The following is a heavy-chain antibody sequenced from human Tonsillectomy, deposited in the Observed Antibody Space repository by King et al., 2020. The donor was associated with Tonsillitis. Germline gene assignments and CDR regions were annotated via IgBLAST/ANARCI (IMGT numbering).Heavy chain of an antibody. CDR1: GFTFSSYV. D-gene: IGHD3-10*01. V-gene: IGHV3-23*04. CDR2: ISGSGGIT. Sequence: VQLVESGGGLVQPGGSLRLSCAASGFTFSSYVMSWVRQAPGKGLEWVSAISGSGGITYYADSVKGRFIISRDKSKNTLYLQMNSLRAEDTAVYYCAEWYGAGSDFGMDVWGKGTTVTVSS. J-gene: IGHJ6*04. CDR3: AEWYGAGSDFGMDV.